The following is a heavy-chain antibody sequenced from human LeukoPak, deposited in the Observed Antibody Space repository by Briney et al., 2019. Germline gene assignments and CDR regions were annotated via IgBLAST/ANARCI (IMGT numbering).Heavy chain of an antibody. Sequence: PGGSLRLSCAASEFTFSNYPMTWVRQAPGKGLEWVSAISGGGGSAYYADSVKGRFTISRDSSMNTLYLQMNSLTAGDTAVYYCAKAVGATRGYYYSGMGVWGQGTTVTVSS. CDR2: ISGGGGSA. CDR1: EFTFSNYP. CDR3: AKAVGATRGYYYSGMGV. D-gene: IGHD1-26*01. J-gene: IGHJ6*02. V-gene: IGHV3-23*01.